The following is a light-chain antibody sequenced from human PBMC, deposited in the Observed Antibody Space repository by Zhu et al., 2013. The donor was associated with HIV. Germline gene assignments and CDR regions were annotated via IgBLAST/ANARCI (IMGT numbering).Light chain of an antibody. V-gene: IGKV1-5*01. CDR2: DAS. Sequence: DIQMTQTPSTLSASVGDRVTITCRASQSVSKWVAWYQQRPGKAPKLLIYDASTLETGVPLRFRGSGSGTEFTLTISSLHPDDFATYYCLQSYLYPWTFGQGTKVEIK. J-gene: IGKJ1*01. CDR3: LQSYLYPWT. CDR1: QSVSKW.